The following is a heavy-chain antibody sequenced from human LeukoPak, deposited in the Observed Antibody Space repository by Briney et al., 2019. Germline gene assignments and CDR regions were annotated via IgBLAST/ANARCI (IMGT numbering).Heavy chain of an antibody. CDR2: IYTSGST. CDR3: ARGWRQTMFAHGMDV. D-gene: IGHD3-3*01. Sequence: SQTLSLTCTVSGGSISSGSYYWSWIRQPAGKGLEWIGRIYTSGSTNYNPSLKSRLTISVDTSKNQFSLKLSSVTAADTAVYYCARGWRQTMFAHGMDVWGQGTTVTVCS. J-gene: IGHJ6*02. CDR1: GGSISSGSYY. V-gene: IGHV4-61*02.